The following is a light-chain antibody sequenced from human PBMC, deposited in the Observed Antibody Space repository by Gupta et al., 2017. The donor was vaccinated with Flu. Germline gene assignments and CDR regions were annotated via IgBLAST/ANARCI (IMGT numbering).Light chain of an antibody. V-gene: IGKV3-15*01. J-gene: IGKJ5*01. CDR2: AAA. Sequence: ETATLSCGASQSANLNLAWYQQKPGQAPRLLIFAAATRAAGVPTRLSGSGSGTQFTLTLSDLQSEDFAVYYCQQYFNWPPLTFGQGTRL. CDR3: QQYFNWPPLT. CDR1: QSANLN.